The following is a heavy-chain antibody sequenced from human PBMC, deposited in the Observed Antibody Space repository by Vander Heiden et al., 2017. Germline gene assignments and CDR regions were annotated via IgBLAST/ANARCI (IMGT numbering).Heavy chain of an antibody. CDR1: GASLGSGFC. CDR3: ARGVDTYARQIDL. D-gene: IGHD2-2*01. V-gene: IGHV4-31*03. J-gene: IGHJ1*01. CDR2: IYNTGRS. Sequence: QVQLQASGPGPLQASQTLSPTCHVSGASLGSGFCWTWIRQRPGKGLEWVGYIYNTGRSSYSPSLKPRISMSVDTSKNQFSLNLNSVTAADTAVYYCARGVDTYARQIDLWGQGTLVTVSS.